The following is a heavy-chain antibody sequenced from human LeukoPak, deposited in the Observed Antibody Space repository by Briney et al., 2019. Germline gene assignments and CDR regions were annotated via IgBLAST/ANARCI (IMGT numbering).Heavy chain of an antibody. Sequence: GGSLRLSCAASGFTFSSYSMNWVRRAPGKGLEWVSSISSSSSYIYYADSVKGRFTISRDNAKNSLYLQMNSLRAEDTAVYYCARVGRKSPRLGYCSGGSCYSLGYWGQGTLVTVSS. D-gene: IGHD2-15*01. CDR2: ISSSSSYI. CDR3: ARVGRKSPRLGYCSGGSCYSLGY. J-gene: IGHJ4*02. V-gene: IGHV3-21*01. CDR1: GFTFSSYS.